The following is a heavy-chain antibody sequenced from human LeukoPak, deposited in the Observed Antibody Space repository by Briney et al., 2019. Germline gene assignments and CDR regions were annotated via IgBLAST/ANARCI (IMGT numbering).Heavy chain of an antibody. V-gene: IGHV3-48*03. CDR1: GFTFSSYE. Sequence: GGSLRLSCAASGFTFSSYEMNWVRQAPGKGLEWVSYISSSGSTIYYADSVKGRFTISRDNSKNTLYLQMNSLRAEDTAVYYCAKDRLSSSGWYGGDYWGQGTLVTVSS. D-gene: IGHD6-19*01. CDR3: AKDRLSSSGWYGGDY. J-gene: IGHJ4*02. CDR2: ISSSGSTI.